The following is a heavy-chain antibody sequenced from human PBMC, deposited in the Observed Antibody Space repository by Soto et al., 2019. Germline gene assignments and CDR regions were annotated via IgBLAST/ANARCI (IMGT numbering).Heavy chain of an antibody. V-gene: IGHV3-30-3*01. CDR2: ISYDGSNK. D-gene: IGHD3-16*01. CDR3: ARDSAILRFDNRNDAFDI. Sequence: QVQLVESGGGVVQPGRSLRLSCAASGFTFSSYAMHWVRQAPGKGLEWVAVISYDGSNKYYADSVKGRFTISRDNSKNTLYLQMNSLRAEDTAVYCCARDSAILRFDNRNDAFDIWGQGTMVTVSS. CDR1: GFTFSSYA. J-gene: IGHJ3*02.